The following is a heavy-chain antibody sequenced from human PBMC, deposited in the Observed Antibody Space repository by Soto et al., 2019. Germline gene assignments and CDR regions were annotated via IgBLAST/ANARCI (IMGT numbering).Heavy chain of an antibody. CDR3: ARVGFPRYCSSTSCHRDFDY. D-gene: IGHD2-2*01. J-gene: IGHJ4*02. Sequence: SETLSLTCSVSGGSVISGSYYWIWIRQPPGKGLEWIGYIYYSGSTNYNPSLKSRVTISVDTSKNQFSLKLSPVTAADTAVYYCARVGFPRYCSSTSCHRDFDYWGQGTLVTVSS. CDR2: IYYSGST. CDR1: GGSVISGSYY. V-gene: IGHV4-61*01.